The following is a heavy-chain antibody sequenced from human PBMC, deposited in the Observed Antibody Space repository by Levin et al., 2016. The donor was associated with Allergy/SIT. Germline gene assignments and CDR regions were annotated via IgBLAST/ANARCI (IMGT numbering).Heavy chain of an antibody. CDR2: MNPNSGNT. D-gene: IGHD3-3*01. CDR3: ARQQYYDFWSPYYYYYMDV. Sequence: WVRQAPGQGLEWMGWMNPNSGNTGYAQKFQGRVTMTRNTSISTAYMELSSLRSEDTAVYYCARQQYYDFWSPYYYYYMDVWGKGTTVTVSS. J-gene: IGHJ6*03. V-gene: IGHV1-8*01.